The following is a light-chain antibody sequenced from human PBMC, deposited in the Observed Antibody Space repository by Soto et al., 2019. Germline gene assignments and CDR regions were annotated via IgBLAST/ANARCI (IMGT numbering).Light chain of an antibody. V-gene: IGKV3-15*01. CDR2: GAS. J-gene: IGKJ4*01. CDR1: QSVRNN. CDR3: QQYNNWPLT. Sequence: EIVMTQSPATLSVSPGERATVPCRASQSVRNNLAWYQQKPGQAPRLLIYGASTRATGIPARFSGSGYGTEFTLTISSLQSEDFAAYYCQQYNNWPLTFGGGTK.